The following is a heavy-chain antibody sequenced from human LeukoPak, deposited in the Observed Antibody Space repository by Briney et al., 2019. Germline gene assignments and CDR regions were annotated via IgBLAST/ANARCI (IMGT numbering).Heavy chain of an antibody. Sequence: PSETLSLTCAVYGGSFSGYYWSWIRQPPGKGLEWIGEINHSGSTNYNPSLKSRVTISVDTSKNQFSLKLSSVTAADTAVYYCARVPRRYYYDSSGYIDYWGQGTLVTVSS. CDR2: INHSGST. V-gene: IGHV4-34*01. D-gene: IGHD3-22*01. CDR1: GGSFSGYY. CDR3: ARVPRRYYYDSSGYIDY. J-gene: IGHJ4*02.